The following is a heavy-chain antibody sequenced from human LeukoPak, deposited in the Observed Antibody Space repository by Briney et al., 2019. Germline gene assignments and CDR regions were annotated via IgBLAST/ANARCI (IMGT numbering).Heavy chain of an antibody. CDR2: IIPIFGTA. Sequence: SVKVSCKASGGTFSSYAISWVRQAPGQGLEWMGGIIPIFGTANYAQKFQGRVTITADESTSTAYMELSSLRSEDTAVYYCARHDIAAAGNWFDPWGQGTLVTVSS. D-gene: IGHD6-13*01. CDR3: ARHDIAAAGNWFDP. J-gene: IGHJ5*02. CDR1: GGTFSSYA. V-gene: IGHV1-69*01.